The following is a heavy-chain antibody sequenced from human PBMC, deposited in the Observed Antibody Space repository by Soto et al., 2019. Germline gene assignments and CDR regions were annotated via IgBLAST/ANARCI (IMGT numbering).Heavy chain of an antibody. CDR1: GGSFSGYY. J-gene: IGHJ4*02. D-gene: IGHD3-10*01. V-gene: IGHV4-34*01. Sequence: QVQLQQWGAGLLKPSETLSLTCAVYGGSFSGYYWSWIRQPPGKGLEWIGEINHSGSTNYNPSLKSRVTISVDTSKNQFPLKLSSVTAADTAVYYCARGRPPYYGSGSSLDYWGQGTLVTVSS. CDR2: INHSGST. CDR3: ARGRPPYYGSGSSLDY.